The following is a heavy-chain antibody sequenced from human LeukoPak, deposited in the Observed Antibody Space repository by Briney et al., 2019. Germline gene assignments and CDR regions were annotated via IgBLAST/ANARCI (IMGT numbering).Heavy chain of an antibody. CDR3: ARDGSWLRSAGVSTHSEDAFDI. Sequence: ASVKVSCKASGYTFTSYYMHWVRQAPGQGLEWMGIINPSGGSTSYAQKFQGRVTMTRDMSTSTVYMELSSLRSEDMAVYYCARDGSWLRSAGVSTHSEDAFDIWGQGTMVTVSS. J-gene: IGHJ3*02. CDR2: INPSGGST. V-gene: IGHV1-46*01. D-gene: IGHD5-12*01. CDR1: GYTFTSYY.